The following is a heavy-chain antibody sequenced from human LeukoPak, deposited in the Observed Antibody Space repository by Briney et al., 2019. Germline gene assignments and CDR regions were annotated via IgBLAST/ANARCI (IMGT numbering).Heavy chain of an antibody. J-gene: IGHJ5*02. CDR2: IYYSGST. CDR1: GVSISSSSYY. V-gene: IGHV4-39*07. CDR3: ARDGGPQGNWFDP. Sequence: PSETLSLTCTVSGVSISSSSYYWGWLRQPPGKGLEWIGSIYYSGSTYYNPSLKSRVTISVDTSKNQFSLKLSSVTAADTAVYYCARDGGPQGNWFDPWGQGTLVTVSS. D-gene: IGHD3-16*01.